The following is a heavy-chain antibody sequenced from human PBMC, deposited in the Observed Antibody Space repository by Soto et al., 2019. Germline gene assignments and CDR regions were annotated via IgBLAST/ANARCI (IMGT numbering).Heavy chain of an antibody. D-gene: IGHD2-15*01. Sequence: GGSLRLSCTASGFTFGDYAMSWFRQAPGKGLEWVGFIRSKAYGGTTEYAASVKGRFTISRDDSKSIANLQMNSLKTKKTTVNYCTSVLFIVPAAMLGYCSGGSCYSGSPYYFDYWGQGTLVTVSS. CDR1: GFTFGDYA. V-gene: IGHV3-49*03. CDR2: IRSKAYGGTT. CDR3: TSVLFIVPAAMLGYCSGGSCYSGSPYYFDY. J-gene: IGHJ4*02.